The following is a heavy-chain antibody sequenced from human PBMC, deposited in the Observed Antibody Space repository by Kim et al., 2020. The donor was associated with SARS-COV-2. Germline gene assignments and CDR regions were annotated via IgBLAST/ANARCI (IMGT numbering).Heavy chain of an antibody. CDR1: GFTFGDYA. CDR2: IRSKAYGGTT. V-gene: IGHV3-49*03. Sequence: GGSLRLSCTASGFTFGDYAMSWFRQAPGKGLEWVGFIRSKAYGGTTEYAASVKGRFTISRDDSKSIAYLQMNSLKTEDTAVYYCTRDSRLLYSGFDYWGQGTLVTVSS. D-gene: IGHD2-2*02. CDR3: TRDSRLLYSGFDY. J-gene: IGHJ4*02.